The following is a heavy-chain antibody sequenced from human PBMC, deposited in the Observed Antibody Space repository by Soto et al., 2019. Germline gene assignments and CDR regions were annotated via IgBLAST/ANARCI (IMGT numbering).Heavy chain of an antibody. CDR1: GLSITDSEMG. J-gene: IGHJ5*02. CDR3: ARRHLAVAVSPWFDP. D-gene: IGHD6-19*01. CDR2: IDSSGEK. V-gene: IGHV2-26*01. Sequence: QVTLKESGPVLVKPTETLTLRCTVSGLSITDSEMGVSWIRQPPWQPLEWLAHIDSSGEKSYRTFLKSRLAISKDTSKSKIVLTMTNMDPADTATYYSARRHLAVAVSPWFDPWGQGIPVTVSS.